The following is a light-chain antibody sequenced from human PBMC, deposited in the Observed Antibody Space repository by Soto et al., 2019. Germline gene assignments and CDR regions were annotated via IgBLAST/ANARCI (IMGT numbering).Light chain of an antibody. CDR1: QSLLHSNGYNY. CDR2: GAS. V-gene: IGKV2-28*01. CDR3: QQYGSSPPWT. J-gene: IGKJ1*01. Sequence: DIVMTQSPLSLPVTPGEPASISCRSSQSLLHSNGYNYLVWYLQKPGQAPRLLIYGASSRATGIPDRFSGSGSGTDFTLTISRLEPEDFAVYYCQQYGSSPPWTFGQGTKVDIK.